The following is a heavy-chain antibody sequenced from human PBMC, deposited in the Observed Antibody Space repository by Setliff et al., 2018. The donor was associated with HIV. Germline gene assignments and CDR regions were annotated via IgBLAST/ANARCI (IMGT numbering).Heavy chain of an antibody. V-gene: IGHV3-7*01. D-gene: IGHD1-20*01. CDR3: ARVGIKGMDV. CDR1: GFTFSSYW. CDR2: IKQDGSEK. J-gene: IGHJ6*02. Sequence: PGGSLRLSCTASGFTFSSYWMSWVRQAPGKGLEWVANIKQDGSEKHYVDSVKGRFTISRDNAKDSLYLQMNSLRVEDTAVHYCARVGIKGMDVWGQGTTVTVSS.